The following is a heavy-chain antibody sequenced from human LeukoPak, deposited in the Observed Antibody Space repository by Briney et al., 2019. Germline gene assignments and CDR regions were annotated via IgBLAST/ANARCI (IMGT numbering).Heavy chain of an antibody. D-gene: IGHD4-17*01. CDR1: GGTFSSYA. Sequence: SVKVSCKASGGTFSSYAISWGRQAPGQGHEWMGRIIPIFGTANYAQKFQGRVTITTDDSTSTAYMELSSLRSEDTAVYYCARTHDYGDYPAFDYWGQGTLVTVSS. CDR3: ARTHDYGDYPAFDY. V-gene: IGHV1-69*05. J-gene: IGHJ4*02. CDR2: IIPIFGTA.